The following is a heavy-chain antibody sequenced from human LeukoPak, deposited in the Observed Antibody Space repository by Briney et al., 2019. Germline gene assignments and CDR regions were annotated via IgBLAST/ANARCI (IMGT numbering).Heavy chain of an antibody. J-gene: IGHJ4*02. CDR2: IYYDGSNK. V-gene: IGHV3-30*02. Sequence: GGSLRLSCAASGFTFSRNGMHWVRQAPGKGLEWVALIYYDGSNKYYADSVKGRFTISRDNSKNTLYLQMNSLRAEDTAVYYCAKDGAGFTVTTKGIDYWGQGTLVTVSS. D-gene: IGHD4-17*01. CDR3: AKDGAGFTVTTKGIDY. CDR1: GFTFSRNG.